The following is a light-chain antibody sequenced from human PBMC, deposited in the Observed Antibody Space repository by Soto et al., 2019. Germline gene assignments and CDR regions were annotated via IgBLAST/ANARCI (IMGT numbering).Light chain of an antibody. Sequence: DLQMTQSPSSLSASVGDRVTITCRASQSISSYLNWYQQKPGKAPKLLIYAASSLQFGVPSRFSGSGSGTDFTLTISSLQPEDFATYYCQQSYSTLWTFGQGTKVEIK. CDR1: QSISSY. J-gene: IGKJ1*01. V-gene: IGKV1-39*01. CDR2: AAS. CDR3: QQSYSTLWT.